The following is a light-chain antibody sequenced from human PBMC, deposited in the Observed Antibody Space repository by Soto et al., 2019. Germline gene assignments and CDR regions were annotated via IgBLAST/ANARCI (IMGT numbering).Light chain of an antibody. Sequence: QSVLTQPPSASGSPGQSVAISCTGTSSDVGGYNYVSWYQQHPGKAPTLMIYEVTKRPSGVPDRFSGSKSGNTASLTVSGLQAEDEADYYCSSYAGSSNVFGTGTKLTVL. V-gene: IGLV2-8*01. CDR2: EVT. CDR3: SSYAGSSNV. J-gene: IGLJ1*01. CDR1: SSDVGGYNY.